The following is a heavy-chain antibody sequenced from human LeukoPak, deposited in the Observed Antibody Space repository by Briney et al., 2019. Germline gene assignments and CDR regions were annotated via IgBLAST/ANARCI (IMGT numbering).Heavy chain of an antibody. J-gene: IGHJ6*03. CDR1: GLTLSSSA. CDR2: ISYDGSNK. V-gene: IGHV3-30*04. Sequence: GGSLRLSRAASGLTLSSSAMHWVRHAPDKGLEWVAVISYDGSNKYYADSVKGRFSISRDNSKNTLDLQMNSLRAEGTAVYYCARDGGSYSGYYYYYYMDVWGKGTTVTVSS. D-gene: IGHD1-26*01. CDR3: ARDGGSYSGYYYYYYMDV.